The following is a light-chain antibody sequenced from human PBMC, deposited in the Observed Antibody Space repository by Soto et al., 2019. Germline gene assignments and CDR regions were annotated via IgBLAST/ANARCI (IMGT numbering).Light chain of an antibody. CDR2: EVI. CDR3: GSYTSSSTWV. CDR1: SGDVGGYNY. Sequence: QSVLTQPASVSGSPGQSITISCTGTSGDVGGYNYVSWYQQYPGKAPKLMIYEVINRPSWVSSRFSGSKSGNTASLTISGLQAEDEADYYCGSYTSSSTWVFGGGTKVTVL. V-gene: IGLV2-14*01. J-gene: IGLJ3*02.